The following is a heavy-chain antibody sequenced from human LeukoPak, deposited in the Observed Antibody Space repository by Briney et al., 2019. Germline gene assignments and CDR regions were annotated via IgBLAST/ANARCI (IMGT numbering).Heavy chain of an antibody. J-gene: IGHJ4*02. D-gene: IGHD2-15*01. CDR2: IYYSGST. CDR1: GGSISSYY. V-gene: IGHV4-59*12. CDR3: ARVFQVAVDY. Sequence: SETLSLTCTVSGGSISSYYWSWIRQPPGKGLEWIGYIYYSGSTNYNPSLKSRVTISVDTSKNQFSLKLSSVTAADTAVYYCARVFQVAVDYWGQGTLVTVSS.